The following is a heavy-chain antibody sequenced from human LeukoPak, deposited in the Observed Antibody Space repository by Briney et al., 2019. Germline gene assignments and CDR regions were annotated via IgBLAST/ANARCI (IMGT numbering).Heavy chain of an antibody. V-gene: IGHV3-33*01. CDR3: ARDRVNDAFDF. J-gene: IGHJ3*01. CDR1: GFTFSSYG. CDR2: IWYDGSNK. Sequence: GRSLRLSCAASGFTFSSYGMHWVRQAPGKGLEWVAVIWYDGSNKYYADSVKGRFTISRDNSKNTLYLQMNSLRAEDTAVYYCARDRVNDAFDFWGQGTMVTVSS.